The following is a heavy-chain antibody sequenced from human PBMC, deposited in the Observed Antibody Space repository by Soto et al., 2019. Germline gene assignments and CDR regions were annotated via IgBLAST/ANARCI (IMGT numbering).Heavy chain of an antibody. Sequence: QVQLQESGPGLVKPSQTLSLTCTVSGGSISSGGYYLSWIRQHPGKGLEWIGYIYYSGSTYYNPSLKSRISLSVDTSKNQFSLKLSSVTAADTAGYYCARSSPVVTAPWGQGTLVTVSS. D-gene: IGHD2-21*02. CDR3: ARSSPVVTAP. J-gene: IGHJ5*02. CDR2: IYYSGST. V-gene: IGHV4-31*03. CDR1: GGSISSGGYY.